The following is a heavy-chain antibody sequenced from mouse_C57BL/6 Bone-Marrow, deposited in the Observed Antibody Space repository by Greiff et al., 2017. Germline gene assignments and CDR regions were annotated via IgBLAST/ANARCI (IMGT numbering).Heavy chain of an antibody. CDR3: ARSPTGTSWFAY. V-gene: IGHV1-9*01. D-gene: IGHD4-1*02. J-gene: IGHJ3*01. CDR1: GYTFTGYW. CDR2: ILPGSGST. Sequence: QVQLQQSGAELMKPGASVKLSCKATGYTFTGYWIEWVKQRPGHGLEWIGEILPGSGSTNSNEKFKGKATFTADTSSNPAYMQLSSLTTEDSAIXYCARSPTGTSWFAYWGQGTLVTVSA.